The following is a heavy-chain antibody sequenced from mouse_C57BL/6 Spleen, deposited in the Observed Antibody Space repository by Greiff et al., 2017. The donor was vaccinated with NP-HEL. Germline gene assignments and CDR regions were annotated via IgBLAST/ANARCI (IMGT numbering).Heavy chain of an antibody. V-gene: IGHV5-9-1*02. CDR1: GFTFSSYA. CDR2: ISSGGDYI. J-gene: IGHJ4*01. CDR3: TRESGLDYAMYY. Sequence: EVKLMESGEGLVKPGGSLKLSCAASGFTFSSYAMSWVRQTPEKRLEWVAYISSGGDYIYYADTVKGRFTISRDNARNTLDLQMSSLKSEDTAMYYCTRESGLDYAMYYWGQGTSVTVSS. D-gene: IGHD3-1*01.